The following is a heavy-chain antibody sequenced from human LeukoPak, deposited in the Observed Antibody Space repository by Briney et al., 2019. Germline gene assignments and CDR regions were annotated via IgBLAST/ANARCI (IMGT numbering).Heavy chain of an antibody. Sequence: PSETLSLTCAVYGGSFSGYYWSWIRQPPGKGLEWIGEINHSGSTNYNLSLKSRVTISVDTSKNQFSLKLSSVTAADTAVYYCARVGPPVLVVYAYWFDPWGQGTLVTVSS. CDR1: GGSFSGYY. J-gene: IGHJ5*02. CDR2: INHSGST. CDR3: ARVGPPVLVVYAYWFDP. V-gene: IGHV4-34*01. D-gene: IGHD2-8*02.